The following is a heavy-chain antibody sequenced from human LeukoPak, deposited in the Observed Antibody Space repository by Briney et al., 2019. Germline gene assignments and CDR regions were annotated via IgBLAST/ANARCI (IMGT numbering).Heavy chain of an antibody. J-gene: IGHJ4*02. CDR1: GGSISSYY. V-gene: IGHV4-59*12. D-gene: IGHD1-1*01. CDR2: IFHQGST. CDR3: ARAASYNLDY. Sequence: SETLSLTCTVSGGSISSYYWSWIRQPPGKGLEWIGEIFHQGSTNYNPSLKSRVTLSVDKSKNQFSLNLGSVTAADTAVYYCARAASYNLDYWGQGTLVTVSS.